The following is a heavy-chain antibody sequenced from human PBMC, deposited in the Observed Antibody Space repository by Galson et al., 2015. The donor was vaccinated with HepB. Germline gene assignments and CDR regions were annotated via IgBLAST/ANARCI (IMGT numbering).Heavy chain of an antibody. J-gene: IGHJ4*02. V-gene: IGHV1-3*04. CDR2: VNTGNGNT. D-gene: IGHD5-24*01. Sequence: SVKVSCKASGYFFTIYNIHWVRQAPGQRLEWMGRVNTGNGNTKYSQKFPVRVTLTRDTSATTSYMELSSLESEDTAVYYCARGGQWPQFYYFDYWGRGTLVTVSS. CDR1: GYFFTIYN. CDR3: ARGGQWPQFYYFDY.